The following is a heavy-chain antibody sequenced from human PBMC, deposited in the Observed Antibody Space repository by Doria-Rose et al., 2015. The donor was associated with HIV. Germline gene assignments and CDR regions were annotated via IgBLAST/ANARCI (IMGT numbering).Heavy chain of an antibody. J-gene: IGHJ4*02. Sequence: ESGPVLVKPTETLTLTCTVSGVSLSSPGMGVSWIRQPPGKDLEWLANSFSDVERSYTTSLKSRLTISRGTSKSQVVLTMTDMDPVDTATYYCARIKSSRWYHKYYFDFWGQGTLVIVSA. CDR2: SFSDVER. D-gene: IGHD6-13*01. CDR3: ARIKSSRWYHKYYFDF. CDR1: GVSLSSPGMG. V-gene: IGHV2-26*01.